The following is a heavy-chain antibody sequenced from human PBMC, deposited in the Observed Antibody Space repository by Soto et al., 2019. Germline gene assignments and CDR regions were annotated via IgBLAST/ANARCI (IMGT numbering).Heavy chain of an antibody. CDR2: ISAYNGNT. J-gene: IGHJ1*01. D-gene: IGHD3-22*01. CDR1: GYTFTSYG. Sequence: QVQLVQSGAEVKKPGASVKVSCKASGYTFTSYGISWVRQAPGQGLEWMGWISAYNGNTNYAQKNQGRVTMTTDTYTSTAYMELRSLISDDTAVNYCARAVDYYDSSGYYTHDYSQHWGQGTLVTFSS. V-gene: IGHV1-18*01. CDR3: ARAVDYYDSSGYYTHDYSQH.